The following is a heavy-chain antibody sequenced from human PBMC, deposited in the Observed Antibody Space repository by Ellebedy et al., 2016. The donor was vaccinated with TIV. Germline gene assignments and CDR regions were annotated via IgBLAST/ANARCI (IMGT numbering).Heavy chain of an antibody. J-gene: IGHJ4*02. CDR1: GFTFSSYA. Sequence: GESLKISCAASGFTFSSYAMHWVRQAPGKGLEWVAVISYDGSNKYYADSVKGRFTISRDNSKNTLYLQMNSLRAEDTAVYYCARGVVVTPAIIDYWGQGTLVTVSS. D-gene: IGHD4-23*01. V-gene: IGHV3-30-3*01. CDR3: ARGVVVTPAIIDY. CDR2: ISYDGSNK.